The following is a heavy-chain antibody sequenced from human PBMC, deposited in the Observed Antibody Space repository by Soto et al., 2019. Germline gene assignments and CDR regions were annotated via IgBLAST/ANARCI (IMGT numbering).Heavy chain of an antibody. D-gene: IGHD3-9*01. V-gene: IGHV3-23*01. CDR2: ITSGDNT. Sequence: GGSLRLSCTASGLTFSKYAMSWVRQAPGKGLEWVSSITSGDNTYNADSVQGRFTISRDNSKNTLYLQMDSLRAEDTALYYCAKRSTDWGGGTFEIWGQGTMVTVSS. J-gene: IGHJ3*02. CDR1: GLTFSKYA. CDR3: AKRSTDWGGGTFEI.